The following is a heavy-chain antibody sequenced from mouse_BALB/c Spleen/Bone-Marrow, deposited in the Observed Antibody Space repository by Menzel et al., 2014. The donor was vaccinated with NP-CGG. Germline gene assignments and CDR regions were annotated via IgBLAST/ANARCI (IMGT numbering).Heavy chain of an antibody. CDR2: IYPGDDDT. CDR1: GYAFSIYW. J-gene: IGHJ2*01. CDR3: ARGGISIDY. Sequence: VKLMESGAELVRPGSSVKISCKASGYAFSIYWMNWVKPRPEQGLEWIGQIYPGDDDTDYNGKFKGKATLTADRSSSTAYMQLNSLTSEDSAVYFCARGGISIDYWGQGTTLTVSS. V-gene: IGHV1-80*01.